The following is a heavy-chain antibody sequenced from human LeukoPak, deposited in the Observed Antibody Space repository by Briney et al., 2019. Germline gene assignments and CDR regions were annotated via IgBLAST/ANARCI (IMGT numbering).Heavy chain of an antibody. J-gene: IGHJ3*02. CDR2: IYPGDSDT. Sequence: GESLKISCKGSGYSFTSYWIGWVRQMPGKGLEWMGIIYPGDSDTRYSPSFQGRVTISADKSISTAYLQWSSLKASDTAMYYCARQSVGVVVPAAAFDIWGQGTMVTVSS. CDR3: ARQSVGVVVPAAAFDI. V-gene: IGHV5-51*01. D-gene: IGHD2-2*01. CDR1: GYSFTSYW.